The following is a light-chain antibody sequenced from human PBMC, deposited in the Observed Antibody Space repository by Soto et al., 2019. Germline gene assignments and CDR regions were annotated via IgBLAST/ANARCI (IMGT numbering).Light chain of an antibody. CDR1: QGISSA. Sequence: AIQLTPSPSSLSASVGDRVTITCRASQGISSALAWYQQKPGKAPKLLIYDASSLESGVPSRFSGSGSGTDCTLTISSLQPEDFATYYCLQFNSYPLTFGQGTRLEIK. V-gene: IGKV1-13*02. CDR3: LQFNSYPLT. J-gene: IGKJ5*01. CDR2: DAS.